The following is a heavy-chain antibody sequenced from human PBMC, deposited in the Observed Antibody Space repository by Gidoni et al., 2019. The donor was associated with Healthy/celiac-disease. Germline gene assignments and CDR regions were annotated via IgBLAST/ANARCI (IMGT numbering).Heavy chain of an antibody. CDR2: ITPSGGST. CDR3: AIPVTTSGFDA. V-gene: IGHV1-46*01. D-gene: IGHD4-4*01. Sequence: QVQLVQCGDAVTDTGESVQVSGTACGDTVTSYYMHRVRQAPAQGLEWRGIITPSGGSTSYAQRFQACVTMTRDTSTSTVYVQLRSPASDYSAVYYCAIPVTTSGFDAWGQGTLVTVSS. CDR1: GDTVTSYY. J-gene: IGHJ5*02.